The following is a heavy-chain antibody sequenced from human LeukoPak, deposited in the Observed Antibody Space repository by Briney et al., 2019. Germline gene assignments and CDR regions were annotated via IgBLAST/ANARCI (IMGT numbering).Heavy chain of an antibody. CDR3: AKVTRSYFDWLSIDI. D-gene: IGHD3-9*01. Sequence: GGSLRLSCAASGFTFSSYGMHWVRQAPGKGLEWVAVISYDGSNKYYADSVKGRFTISRDNSKNTLYLQMNSLRAEDTAVYYCAKVTRSYFDWLSIDIWGQGTMVTVSS. CDR2: ISYDGSNK. J-gene: IGHJ3*02. V-gene: IGHV3-30*18. CDR1: GFTFSSYG.